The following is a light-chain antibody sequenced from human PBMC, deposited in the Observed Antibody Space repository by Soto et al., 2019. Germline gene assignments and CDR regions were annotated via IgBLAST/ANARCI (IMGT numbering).Light chain of an antibody. J-gene: IGKJ1*01. V-gene: IGKV3-15*01. Sequence: EIVLTQSPGTLSLSPGERVTLSCRASQSVRNNFLAWYQLKDGQVPRLLIYGASTRAADVPARFSGGGSGTEFTLTISSLQSEDFAEYHCQQYNNWPQTFGQGTKVDIK. CDR2: GAS. CDR1: QSVRNN. CDR3: QQYNNWPQT.